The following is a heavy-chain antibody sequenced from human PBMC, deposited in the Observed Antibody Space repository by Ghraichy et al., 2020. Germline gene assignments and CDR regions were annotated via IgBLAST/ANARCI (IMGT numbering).Heavy chain of an antibody. CDR3: ARGIVATIVGAFDI. J-gene: IGHJ3*02. CDR1: GYTFTSYD. CDR2: MNPNSGNT. D-gene: IGHD5-12*01. V-gene: IGHV1-8*01. Sequence: ASVKVSCKASGYTFTSYDINWVRQATGQGLEWMGWMNPNSGNTGYAQKFQDRVTMTRNTSISTAYMELSSLRSEDTAVYYCARGIVATIVGAFDIWGQGTMVTVSS.